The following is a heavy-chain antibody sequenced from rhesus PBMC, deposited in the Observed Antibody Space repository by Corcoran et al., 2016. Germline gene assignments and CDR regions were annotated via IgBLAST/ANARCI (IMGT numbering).Heavy chain of an antibody. CDR2: ITNNCETR. V-gene: IGHV3-7*01. CDR3: GRGFHNPFAY. D-gene: IGHD4-11*01. Sequence: EVQLVESGGCLVLPGASLSLSGAAAGVSLADFGFHWVRQTPGKGRGWVASITNNCETRFNTDSVTVRFTVSRDTAKNSLSLQMNILRAEDTAVYYCGRGFHNPFAYWGQGVLVTVSS. CDR1: GVSLADFG. J-gene: IGHJ4*01.